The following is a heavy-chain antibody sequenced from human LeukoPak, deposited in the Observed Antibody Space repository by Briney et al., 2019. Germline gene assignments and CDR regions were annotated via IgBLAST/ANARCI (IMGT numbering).Heavy chain of an antibody. CDR2: IWYDGSNK. J-gene: IGHJ4*02. CDR3: AKDFGGWSYYDSSGYTFDY. CDR1: GFTFSSYG. D-gene: IGHD3-22*01. V-gene: IGHV3-33*06. Sequence: RGSLRLSCAASGFTFSSYGMHWVRQAPGKGLEWVAVIWYDGSNKYYADSVKGRFTISRDNSKNTLYLQMNSLRAEDTAVYYCAKDFGGWSYYDSSGYTFDYWGQGTLVTVSS.